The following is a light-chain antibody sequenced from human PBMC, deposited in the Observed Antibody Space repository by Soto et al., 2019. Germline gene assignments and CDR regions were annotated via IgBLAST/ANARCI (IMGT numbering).Light chain of an antibody. CDR1: SSDVGGSNY. Sequence: QSALTQPASVSGSPGQSITISCTGTSSDVGGSNYVSWYQQHPGKAPKLMIYDVNDRPSGIPNRFSGSKSGNTASLTISGLQAEDEADYYCSSYRSGSTLVFGGGTKLTVL. CDR2: DVN. J-gene: IGLJ2*01. CDR3: SSYRSGSTLV. V-gene: IGLV2-14*01.